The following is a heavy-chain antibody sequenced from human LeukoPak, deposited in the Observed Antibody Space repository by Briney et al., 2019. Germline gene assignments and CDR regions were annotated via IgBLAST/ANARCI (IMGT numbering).Heavy chain of an antibody. Sequence: GGSLRLSCAASGFTVRSNYMSWVRQAPGKGLEWVSVIYSGGSTYYADSVKGRFTISRDNSKNTLYLQMNSLRAEDTAVYYCARVSRGPHPYYYDSSGYTDYWGQGTLVTVSS. CDR2: IYSGGST. V-gene: IGHV3-53*01. D-gene: IGHD3-22*01. CDR1: GFTVRSNY. J-gene: IGHJ4*02. CDR3: ARVSRGPHPYYYDSSGYTDY.